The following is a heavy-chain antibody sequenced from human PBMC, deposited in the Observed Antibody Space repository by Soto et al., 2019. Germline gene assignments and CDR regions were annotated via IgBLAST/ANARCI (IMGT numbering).Heavy chain of an antibody. D-gene: IGHD3-22*01. CDR3: ARDRYYYDSSGYRPFDY. J-gene: IGHJ4*02. Sequence: QVQLVQSGAEVKKPGSSVKVSCKASGGTFSSYAISWVRQAPGQGLEWMGGIIPIFGTANYAQKFQGRVTITADESTSTAYMELSSLRSEDTAVYYCARDRYYYDSSGYRPFDYWGQGTLVTVSS. V-gene: IGHV1-69*12. CDR2: IIPIFGTA. CDR1: GGTFSSYA.